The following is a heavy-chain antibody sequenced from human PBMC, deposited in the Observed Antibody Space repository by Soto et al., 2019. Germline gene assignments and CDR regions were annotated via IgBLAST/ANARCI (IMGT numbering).Heavy chain of an antibody. CDR3: ARTDYYYYGMDV. J-gene: IGHJ6*02. V-gene: IGHV4-30-4*01. CDR2: TYDSGST. CDR1: GGSISSGDYY. Sequence: QVQLQESGPGLVKPSQTLSLTCTVSGGSISSGDYYWSWIRQPPGKGLEWIGYTYDSGSTYYNPSLKSRATITVDTSKNQFSLKLSSVTAADTAVYYCARTDYYYYGMDVWGQGTTVTVSS.